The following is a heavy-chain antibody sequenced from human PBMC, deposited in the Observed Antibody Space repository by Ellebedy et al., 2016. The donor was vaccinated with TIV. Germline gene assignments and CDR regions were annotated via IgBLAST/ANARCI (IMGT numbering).Heavy chain of an antibody. J-gene: IGHJ4*02. Sequence: SVKVSXXASGGTFSSYAISWVRQAPGQGLEWMGGIIPIFGTANYAQKFQGRVTITADESTSTAYMELSSLRSEDTAVYYCARVWQQLTSPLGYWGQGTLVTVSS. CDR1: GGTFSSYA. CDR3: ARVWQQLTSPLGY. CDR2: IIPIFGTA. V-gene: IGHV1-69*13. D-gene: IGHD6-13*01.